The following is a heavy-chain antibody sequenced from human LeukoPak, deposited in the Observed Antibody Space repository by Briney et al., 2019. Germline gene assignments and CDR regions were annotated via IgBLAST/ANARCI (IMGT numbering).Heavy chain of an antibody. D-gene: IGHD5-12*01. CDR2: INPNSGGT. V-gene: IGHV1-2*02. J-gene: IGHJ4*02. CDR3: ARDPIGPHSGYDQHYDY. Sequence: ASVKVSCKASGYTFTGYYMHWVRQAPGQGLEWMGWINPNSGGTNYAQKFQGRVTMTRDTSISTAYMELSRLRSDDTAVYYCARDPIGPHSGYDQHYDYWGQGTLVTVSS. CDR1: GYTFTGYY.